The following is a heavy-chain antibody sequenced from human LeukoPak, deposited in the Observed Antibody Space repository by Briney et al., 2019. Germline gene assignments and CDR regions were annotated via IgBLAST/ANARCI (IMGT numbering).Heavy chain of an antibody. CDR3: ARGRLDSIAAAGRAFDY. D-gene: IGHD6-13*01. CDR2: ISAYNGNT. Sequence: GASVKVSCKTSGYTFTGYYMHWVRQAPGQGLEWMGWISAYNGNTNYAQKLQGRVTMTTDTSTSTAYMELRSLRSDDTAVYYCARGRLDSIAAAGRAFDYWGQGTLVTVSS. J-gene: IGHJ4*02. CDR1: GYTFTGYY. V-gene: IGHV1-18*04.